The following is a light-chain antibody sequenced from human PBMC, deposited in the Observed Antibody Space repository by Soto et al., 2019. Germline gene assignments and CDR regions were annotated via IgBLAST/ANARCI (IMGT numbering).Light chain of an antibody. Sequence: QAVLTQEPSLTVSPGGTVTLTCASSAGAVTSAYYTNWLQQKPGQAPSALIYSTSEKHSWTPARFSGSLLGGKAALTLSAAQPEEEADYYGLLYYGGAQVLFGGGTKVTVL. CDR2: STS. CDR3: LLYYGGAQVL. V-gene: IGLV7-43*01. J-gene: IGLJ2*01. CDR1: AGAVTSAYY.